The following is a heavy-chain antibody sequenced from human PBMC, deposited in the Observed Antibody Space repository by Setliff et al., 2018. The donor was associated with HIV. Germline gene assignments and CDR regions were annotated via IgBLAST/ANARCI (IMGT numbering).Heavy chain of an antibody. D-gene: IGHD1-20*01. CDR1: GLSINFGYY. CDR3: VTSKPHNWNDGANWFDP. J-gene: IGHJ5*02. Sequence: SETLSLTCSVSGLSINFGYYWGWIRQPPGKGLEWIGSVYHDGNSYFHPSLKSRVTISMDTSKNQVSLRLKSVTAADTAIYYCVTSKPHNWNDGANWFDPWGQGTLVTVSS. CDR2: VYHDGNS. V-gene: IGHV4-38-2*02.